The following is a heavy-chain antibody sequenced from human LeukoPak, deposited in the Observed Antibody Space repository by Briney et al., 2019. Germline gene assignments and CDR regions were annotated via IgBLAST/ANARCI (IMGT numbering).Heavy chain of an antibody. CDR2: IWYDGSNK. D-gene: IGHD4-23*01. Sequence: PGGSLRLSCAASGFTFSSYGMHWVRQAPGKGLEWVAVIWYDGSNKYYADSVKGRFTISRDNSKNTLYLQMNSLRAEDTAAYYCARDEYGGPAIYYYYYGMDVWGQGTTVTVSS. V-gene: IGHV3-33*01. CDR3: ARDEYGGPAIYYYYYGMDV. J-gene: IGHJ6*02. CDR1: GFTFSSYG.